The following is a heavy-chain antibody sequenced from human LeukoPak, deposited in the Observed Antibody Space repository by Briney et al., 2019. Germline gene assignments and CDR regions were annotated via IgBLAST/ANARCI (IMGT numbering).Heavy chain of an antibody. D-gene: IGHD2-15*01. J-gene: IGHJ4*02. CDR1: GFTFSSYW. CDR2: IKQDGSEK. Sequence: PGGSLRLSCAASGFTFSSYWMSWVRQAPGKGLEWVANIKQDGSEKYYVDSVKGRVTISRDNAKNSLYLQMNSLRAEDTAVYYCARDGLYCSGGSCSFRYFDYWGQGTLVTVSS. CDR3: ARDGLYCSGGSCSFRYFDY. V-gene: IGHV3-7*01.